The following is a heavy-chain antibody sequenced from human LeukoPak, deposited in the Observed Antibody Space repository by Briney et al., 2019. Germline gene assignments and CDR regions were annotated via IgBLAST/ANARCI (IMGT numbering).Heavy chain of an antibody. CDR3: ARVSPVATTHLNFDY. CDR1: GGSISSGGYY. Sequence: SETLSLTCTVSGGSISSGGYYWRWIRQHPGKGLEWIGYIYYSGSTYYNPSLKSRVTISVDTSKNQFSLKLSSVTAADTAVYYCARVSPVATTHLNFDYWGQGTLVTVSS. D-gene: IGHD5-12*01. J-gene: IGHJ4*02. V-gene: IGHV4-31*03. CDR2: IYYSGST.